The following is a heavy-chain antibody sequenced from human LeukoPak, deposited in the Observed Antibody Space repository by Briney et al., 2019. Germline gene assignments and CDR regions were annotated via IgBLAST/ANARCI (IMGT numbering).Heavy chain of an antibody. Sequence: GGSLRLSCAASGFTFSSYWMTWVRQAPGKGLEWVANMNLDGREKYYVDSVRGRFTISRDNAKNSLYLQINSVTAEDTAVYYCARDDGFPSYSYWGQGTLATVSS. CDR1: GFTFSSYW. J-gene: IGHJ4*02. D-gene: IGHD3-10*01. CDR3: ARDDGFPSYSY. V-gene: IGHV3-7*01. CDR2: MNLDGREK.